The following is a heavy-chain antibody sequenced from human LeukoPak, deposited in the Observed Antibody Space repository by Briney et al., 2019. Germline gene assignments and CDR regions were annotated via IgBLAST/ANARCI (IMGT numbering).Heavy chain of an antibody. CDR1: GFTFSSYA. CDR2: ISYDGSNK. J-gene: IGHJ4*02. Sequence: TGGSLRLSCAASGFTFSSYAMHWVRQAPGKGLEWVAVISYDGSNKYYADSVKGRFTISRDNSKNTLYLQMNSLRAEDTAVYYCYLVARGTYFDYWGQGTLVTVSS. V-gene: IGHV3-30*04. D-gene: IGHD5-12*01. CDR3: YLVARGTYFDY.